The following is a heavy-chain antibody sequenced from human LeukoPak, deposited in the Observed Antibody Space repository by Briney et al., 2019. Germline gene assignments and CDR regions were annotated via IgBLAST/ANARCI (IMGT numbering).Heavy chain of an antibody. CDR2: IGSGGTT. Sequence: GGSLRLSCAASGFTFSSYTMSWVRQAPGKGVEGVSSIGSGGTTYYADSVKGRFTISRDNSKNTLYLQMTSLRAEDTAVYYCAKDGGSGNRQQLGYWGQGSLVTVSS. V-gene: IGHV3-23*01. J-gene: IGHJ4*02. CDR3: AKDGGSGNRQQLGY. D-gene: IGHD6-13*01. CDR1: GFTFSSYT.